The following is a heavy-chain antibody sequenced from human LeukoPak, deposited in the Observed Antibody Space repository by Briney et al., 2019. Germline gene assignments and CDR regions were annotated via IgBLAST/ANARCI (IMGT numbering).Heavy chain of an antibody. D-gene: IGHD6-19*01. CDR2: IYYSGST. CDR1: GGSISSSSYY. CDR3: ARGYSSGWFTHDAFDI. J-gene: IGHJ3*02. V-gene: IGHV4-39*07. Sequence: SETLSLTCTVSGGSISSSSYYWGWIRQPPGKGLEWIGSIYYSGSTYYNPSLKSRVTISVDTSKNQFSLKLSSVTAADTAVYYCARGYSSGWFTHDAFDIWGQGTMVTVSS.